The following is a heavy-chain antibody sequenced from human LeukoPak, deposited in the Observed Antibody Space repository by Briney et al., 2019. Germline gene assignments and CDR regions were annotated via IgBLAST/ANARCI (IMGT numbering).Heavy chain of an antibody. CDR3: AKVLRGLAYYGDYRD. Sequence: PGGSLRLSCAASGFTFSSYAMTWVRQAPGKGLEWVSGISDTGRSTYYADSVKGRFTISRSNSKSTLYLQMNSLRDEDTAVYYCAKVLRGLAYYGDYRDWGQGTLVTVSS. CDR1: GFTFSSYA. D-gene: IGHD4-17*01. J-gene: IGHJ4*02. CDR2: ISDTGRST. V-gene: IGHV3-23*01.